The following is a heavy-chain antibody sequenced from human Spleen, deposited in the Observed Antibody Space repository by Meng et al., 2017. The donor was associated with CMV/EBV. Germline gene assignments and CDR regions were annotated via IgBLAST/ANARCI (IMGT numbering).Heavy chain of an antibody. CDR3: ARGYSSGWFGHYFQH. Sequence: GASISSSTWWSWVRQPPGKGLEWIGEVYHSGSTNSTPSLRSRVTISVDKSKNQFSLKLRSVTAADTAVYYCARGYSSGWFGHYFQHWGQGTLVTVSS. V-gene: IGHV4-4*02. D-gene: IGHD6-19*01. CDR1: GASISSSTW. CDR2: VYHSGST. J-gene: IGHJ1*01.